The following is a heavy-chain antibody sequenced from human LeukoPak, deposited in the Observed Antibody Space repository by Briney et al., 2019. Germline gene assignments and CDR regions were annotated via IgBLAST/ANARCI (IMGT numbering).Heavy chain of an antibody. Sequence: ASVKVSCKASGYTFTYYAMHWVRQAPGQRLEWMGWINAVNGNTKYSQKFQGRVTITRDTSASAAYMELSSLRSEDTAVYYCAREGMTYYDILTGYYKECYFDYWGQGTLVTVSS. V-gene: IGHV1-3*01. J-gene: IGHJ4*02. CDR1: GYTFTYYA. D-gene: IGHD3-9*01. CDR2: INAVNGNT. CDR3: AREGMTYYDILTGYYKECYFDY.